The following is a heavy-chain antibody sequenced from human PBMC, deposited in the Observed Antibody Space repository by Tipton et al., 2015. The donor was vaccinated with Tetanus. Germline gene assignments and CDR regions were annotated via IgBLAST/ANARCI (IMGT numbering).Heavy chain of an antibody. CDR1: GGSISSGGYY. CDR2: IYYSGST. V-gene: IGHV4-31*03. D-gene: IGHD6-19*01. CDR3: AGGQWXVLYFDY. J-gene: IGHJ4*02. Sequence: TLSLTCTVSGGSISSGGYYWSWIRQHPGKGLEWIGYIYYSGSTYYNPSLKSRVTISVDTSKNQFSLKLSSVTAADTAVYYCAGGQWXVLYFDYWGQGXLVTVSS.